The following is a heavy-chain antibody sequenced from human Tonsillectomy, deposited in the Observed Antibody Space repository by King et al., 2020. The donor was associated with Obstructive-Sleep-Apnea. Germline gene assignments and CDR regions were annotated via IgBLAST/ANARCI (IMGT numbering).Heavy chain of an antibody. J-gene: IGHJ4*02. Sequence: VQLVESGAEVRKPGASVKVSCKASGYTFTTYGITWVRQAPGQGLEWMGWISVYNGNTSYAQKLQGRVTMTTDTSSSTAYMEMRSLRSDDTAVYYCARAIEYSGSLGLGYWGQGTLVTVSS. D-gene: IGHD1-26*01. CDR3: ARAIEYSGSLGLGY. CDR2: ISVYNGNT. V-gene: IGHV1-18*01. CDR1: GYTFTTYG.